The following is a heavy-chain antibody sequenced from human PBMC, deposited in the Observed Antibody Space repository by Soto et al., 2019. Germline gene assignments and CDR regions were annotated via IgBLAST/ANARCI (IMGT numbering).Heavy chain of an antibody. J-gene: IGHJ5*02. CDR1: GGSLSNYY. V-gene: IGHV4-59*08. CDR3: ARHYVILTGYTWFDP. Sequence: PSETLSLTCTVSGGSLSNYYWSWIRQPPGKGLEWIGYIYYSGSTNYNPSLMSRVTISVDTSKNQFSLKLSSVTAADTAVYYCARHYVILTGYTWFDPWGQGTLVTVSS. CDR2: IYYSGST. D-gene: IGHD3-9*01.